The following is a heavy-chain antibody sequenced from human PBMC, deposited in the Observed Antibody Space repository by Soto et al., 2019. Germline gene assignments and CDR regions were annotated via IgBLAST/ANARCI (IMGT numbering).Heavy chain of an antibody. V-gene: IGHV1-69*13. CDR2: IIPGFGTA. CDR1: GGTFSNYA. D-gene: IGHD3-22*01. J-gene: IGHJ4*02. CDR3: ARDRGYYDSSGYLDY. Sequence: SSVKVSCKASGGTFSNYAISWVRQAPGQGLEWMGGIIPGFGTAKNAQKFQGRVTITADESTSTAYMELGSLRSEDTAVYYCARDRGYYDSSGYLDYWGQGTLVTVSS.